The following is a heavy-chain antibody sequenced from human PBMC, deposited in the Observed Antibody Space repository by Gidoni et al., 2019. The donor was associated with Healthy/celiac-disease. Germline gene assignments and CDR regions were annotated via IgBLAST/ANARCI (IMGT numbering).Heavy chain of an antibody. CDR3: ARVGYSSSWSTWAYYSYYGMDV. CDR1: GFTFSSYS. CDR2: SSSSSSYI. Sequence: VQLVESGGGVVKPGGSLRLSCAASGFTFSSYSMNWVRQAPGKGLEWVYTSSSSSSYIYYADTEKRRFTISRDNAKNSLYLQMNSVRAEDTAVYYCARVGYSSSWSTWAYYSYYGMDVWGQGTTVTVSS. J-gene: IGHJ6*02. D-gene: IGHD6-13*01. V-gene: IGHV3-21*01.